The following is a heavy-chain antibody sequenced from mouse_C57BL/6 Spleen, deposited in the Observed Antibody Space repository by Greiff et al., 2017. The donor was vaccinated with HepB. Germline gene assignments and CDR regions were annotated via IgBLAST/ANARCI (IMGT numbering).Heavy chain of an antibody. J-gene: IGHJ1*03. D-gene: IGHD1-1*01. CDR3: AREYYGSSYWYFDV. CDR2: INYDGSST. CDR1: GFTFSDYY. V-gene: IGHV5-16*01. Sequence: EVKLMESEGGLVQPGSSMKLSCTASGFTFSDYYMAWVRQVPEKGLEWVANINYDGSSTYYLDSLKSRFIISRDNAKNILYLQMSSLKSEDTATYYGAREYYGSSYWYFDVWGTGTTVTVSS.